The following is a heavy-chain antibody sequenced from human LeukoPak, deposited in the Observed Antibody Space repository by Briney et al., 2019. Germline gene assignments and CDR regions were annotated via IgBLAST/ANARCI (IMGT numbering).Heavy chain of an antibody. J-gene: IGHJ5*02. V-gene: IGHV4-59*01. D-gene: IGHD6-13*01. Sequence: PSETLSLTCTVSGGSISSYDWSWIRQPPGKGLEWIGCIYNSGSTNYNPSLKSGVTISIETTNNQFSLKLSYVTAADTAGYYCARGGSTFPFDPWGQGTLVTVSS. CDR2: IYNSGST. CDR3: ARGGSTFPFDP. CDR1: GGSISSYD.